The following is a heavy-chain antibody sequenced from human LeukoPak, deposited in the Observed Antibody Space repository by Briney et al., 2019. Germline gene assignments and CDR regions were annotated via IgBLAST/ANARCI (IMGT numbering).Heavy chain of an antibody. CDR3: ARDAGVNYYYGMDV. Sequence: GGSLRLSCAASGFTFSSYSMNWVRQAPGKGLEWVSSISSSSSYIYYADSVKGRFTISRDNAKNSLYLQMNSLRAEDTAVYYCARDAGVNYYYGMDVRGQGTTVTVSS. V-gene: IGHV3-21*01. D-gene: IGHD2-8*01. J-gene: IGHJ6*02. CDR1: GFTFSSYS. CDR2: ISSSSSYI.